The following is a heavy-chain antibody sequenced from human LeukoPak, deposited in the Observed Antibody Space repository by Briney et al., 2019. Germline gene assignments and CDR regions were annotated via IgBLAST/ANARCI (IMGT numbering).Heavy chain of an antibody. Sequence: PSETLSLTCTVSGGSISSGSYYWSWIRQPAGKGLEWIGRIYASGSTNYNPSLKSRVTISADMSRNQLSLQLTSVTAADTAMYYCARQTFGALYFDFWGQGALVTVSS. V-gene: IGHV4-61*02. J-gene: IGHJ4*02. CDR3: ARQTFGALYFDF. CDR2: IYASGST. D-gene: IGHD3-10*01. CDR1: GGSISSGSYY.